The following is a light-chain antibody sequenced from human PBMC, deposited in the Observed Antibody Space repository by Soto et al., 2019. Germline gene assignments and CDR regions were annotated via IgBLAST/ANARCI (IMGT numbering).Light chain of an antibody. V-gene: IGLV2-23*01. CDR2: EGS. CDR1: SSDVGSYNL. Sequence: QSVLTQPASVSGSPGQSITISCTGTSSDVGSYNLVSWYQQHPGKAPKLMIYEGSKRPSGVSNRFSGSKSGNTASLTISGLQADDEADYYCCSYVRATTYVFGSGTKVTVL. J-gene: IGLJ1*01. CDR3: CSYVRATTYV.